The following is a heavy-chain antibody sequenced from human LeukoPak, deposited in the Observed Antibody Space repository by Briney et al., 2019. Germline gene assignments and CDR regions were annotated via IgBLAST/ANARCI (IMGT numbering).Heavy chain of an antibody. D-gene: IGHD1-26*01. J-gene: IGHJ4*02. CDR3: ARDWRGSLDY. V-gene: IGHV3-74*01. Sequence: GGSLTLSCAVSGFTFSGYKMHWVRHPPGKGLVWVSHITNDGTIRYAASVKGRFTISRDNTKNTLSLQMNSMRAEDTAVYYCARDWRGSLDYWGQGTLATVPS. CDR1: GFTFSGYK. CDR2: ITNDGTI.